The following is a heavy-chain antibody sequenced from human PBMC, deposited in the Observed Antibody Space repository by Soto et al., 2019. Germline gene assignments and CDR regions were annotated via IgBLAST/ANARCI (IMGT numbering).Heavy chain of an antibody. Sequence: ASVKVSCKASGYTFTSYAMHWVRQAPGQRLEWMGWINAGNGNTKYSQKFQGRVTITRDTSASTAYMELSSLRSEDTVVYYCARQHFPGAFAFWGQGTMVTVSS. CDR1: GYTFTSYA. J-gene: IGHJ3*01. CDR2: INAGNGNT. D-gene: IGHD6-13*01. V-gene: IGHV1-3*01. CDR3: ARQHFPGAFAF.